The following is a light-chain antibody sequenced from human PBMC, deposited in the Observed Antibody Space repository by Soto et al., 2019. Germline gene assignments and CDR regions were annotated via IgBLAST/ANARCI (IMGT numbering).Light chain of an antibody. CDR2: DAS. CDR3: QQYNSYSET. V-gene: IGKV1-5*01. Sequence: DIQMTQPPSTLSAYVGDRVTITCRASQSIGSLLAWYQQKPGKAPNLLIYDASSLQSGVPSRFSGSGSGTEFTLTISSLQPDDFATYFCQQYNSYSETFGQGTKV. CDR1: QSIGSL. J-gene: IGKJ1*01.